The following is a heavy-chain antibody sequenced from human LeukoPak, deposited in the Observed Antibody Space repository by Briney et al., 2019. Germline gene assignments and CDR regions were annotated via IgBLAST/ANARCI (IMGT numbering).Heavy chain of an antibody. J-gene: IGHJ6*03. CDR2: INPNSGGT. CDR1: GYTFTGYY. Sequence: ASVKVSCKASGYTFTGYYMHWVRQAPGQGLEWMGWINPNSGGTNYAQKFQGRVTMTRDTSISTAYMELSRLRSDDTAVYYCARGCGGPYDYYYYYMDVWGKGTTVTVSS. V-gene: IGHV1-2*02. CDR3: ARGCGGPYDYYYYYMDV. D-gene: IGHD3-16*01.